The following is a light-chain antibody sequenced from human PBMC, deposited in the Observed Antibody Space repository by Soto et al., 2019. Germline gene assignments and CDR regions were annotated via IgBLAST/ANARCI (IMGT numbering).Light chain of an antibody. CDR3: QQYNTYWT. J-gene: IGKJ1*01. Sequence: DIQMTQSPSTLSASVGDRVTITCRASQSSSSWLAWYQQTPWKAPNLLIYKATSLESGVPSRFGGSGSGTDFTLAISSLQPDDFATYYCQQYNTYWTFGHGTKVEIK. CDR1: QSSSSW. CDR2: KAT. V-gene: IGKV1-5*03.